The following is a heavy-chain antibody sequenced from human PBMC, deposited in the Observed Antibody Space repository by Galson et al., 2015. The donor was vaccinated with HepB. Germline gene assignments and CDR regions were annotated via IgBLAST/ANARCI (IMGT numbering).Heavy chain of an antibody. D-gene: IGHD6-19*01. J-gene: IGHJ4*02. CDR1: GGSISSSTYY. CDR3: ASNLGSGWYY. Sequence: ETLSLTCTVSGGSISSSTYYWGWIRQPPGKGLEWIGSIYYSGSTYYNPSLKSRVTISVDTSKNQFSLKLSSVTAADTAVYYCASNLGSGWYYWGQGTLVTVSS. CDR2: IYYSGST. V-gene: IGHV4-39*07.